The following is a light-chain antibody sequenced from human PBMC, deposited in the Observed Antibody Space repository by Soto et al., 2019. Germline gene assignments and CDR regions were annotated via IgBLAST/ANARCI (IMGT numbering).Light chain of an antibody. CDR3: QQYGSSGT. CDR2: GAS. CDR1: QSVSSN. Sequence: EIVMPQSPATLSVSPGERATLSCRASQSVSSNLAWYQQKPGQAPRLLIYGASNRATGIPDRFSGSGSGTDFTLTISRLEPEDFAVYYCQQYGSSGTFGQGTKVDIK. J-gene: IGKJ1*01. V-gene: IGKV3-20*01.